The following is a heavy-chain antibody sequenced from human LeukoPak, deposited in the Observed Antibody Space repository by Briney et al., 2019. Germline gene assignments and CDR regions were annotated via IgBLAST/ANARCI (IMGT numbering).Heavy chain of an antibody. CDR1: GVSISGYY. CDR3: ARQISGNKDY. J-gene: IGHJ4*02. D-gene: IGHD1/OR15-1a*01. CDR2: IFYRESFSYGGTT. Sequence: SETLSLTCTVSGVSISGYYWIWIRHSPGRGLEYIGSIFYRESFSYGGTTFHNPSLQSRVTISVDTSKNAFSLRLTSVTAADTAVYFCARQISGNKDYWGQGTLVTVSS. V-gene: IGHV4-59*05.